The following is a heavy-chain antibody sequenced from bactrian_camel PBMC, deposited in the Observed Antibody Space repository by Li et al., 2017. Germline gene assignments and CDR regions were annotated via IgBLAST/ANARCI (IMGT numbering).Heavy chain of an antibody. CDR2: IVIRDGRT. CDR3: VRPGPDARGGFDH. Sequence: HVQLVESGGGSVQAGGSLRLSCAVAGYTSRSNCLGWFRRTDEQEREGLAAIVIRDGRTYTADSVRGRFTISRDNAKNTVYLLMNSLKPEDTAVYYCVRPGPDARGGFDHWGQGTQVTVS. CDR1: GYTSRSNC. J-gene: IGHJ4*01. D-gene: IGHD1*01. V-gene: IGHV3S1*01.